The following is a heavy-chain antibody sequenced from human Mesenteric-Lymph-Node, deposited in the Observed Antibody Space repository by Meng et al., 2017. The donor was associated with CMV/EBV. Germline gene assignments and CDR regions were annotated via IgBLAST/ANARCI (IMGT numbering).Heavy chain of an antibody. J-gene: IGHJ4*02. CDR2: ISWNSGRV. CDR3: AKDVEFHYDSSGLFDY. Sequence: SLKISCAASGFTFDGYALHWVRQAPGKGLEWVSGISWNSGRVGYADSVKGRFTISRDNAKNSLYLQMNSLRAEDTALYYCAKDVEFHYDSSGLFDYWGQGTLVTVSS. D-gene: IGHD3-22*01. V-gene: IGHV3-9*01. CDR1: GFTFDGYA.